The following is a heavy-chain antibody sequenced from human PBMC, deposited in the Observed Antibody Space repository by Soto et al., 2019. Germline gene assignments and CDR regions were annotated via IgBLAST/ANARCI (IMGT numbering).Heavy chain of an antibody. D-gene: IGHD4-17*01. CDR2: MHPYSGNT. Sequence: QVQLVQSGAEVKKPGASVKVSCKASGYAFPSYHISWVRQASGHGLGWMGWMHPYSGNTAYAQKFRGRLTMTTDSSTSTAYMELSSLTSEDTAVYFCAREQDYGDYGDYWGQGTLVTVSS. CDR1: GYAFPSYH. J-gene: IGHJ4*02. V-gene: IGHV1-8*01. CDR3: AREQDYGDYGDY.